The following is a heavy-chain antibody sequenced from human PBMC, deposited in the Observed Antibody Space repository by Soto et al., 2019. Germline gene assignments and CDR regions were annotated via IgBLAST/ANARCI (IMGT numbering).Heavy chain of an antibody. D-gene: IGHD3-9*01. J-gene: IGHJ6*02. CDR3: ATGWSYYDILTGYYDDYYYYGMDV. Sequence: GGSLRLSCAASGFSFSSYGMHWVRQSPGKGLEWVAVIWYDGSNKYFADSVKGRFTISRDNSKNTLYLQMNSLRAEDTAVYYCATGWSYYDILTGYYDDYYYYGMDVWGQGTTVTVSS. V-gene: IGHV3-33*01. CDR1: GFSFSSYG. CDR2: IWYDGSNK.